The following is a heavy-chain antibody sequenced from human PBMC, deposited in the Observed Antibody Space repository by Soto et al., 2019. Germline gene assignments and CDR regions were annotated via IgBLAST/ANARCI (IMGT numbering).Heavy chain of an antibody. D-gene: IGHD3-10*01. Sequence: SETLSLTCTVSGGSISSGDYYWSWIRQPPGKGLEWIGYIYYSGSTYYNPSLKSRVTISVDTSKNQFSLKLSSVTAADTAVYYCARVSGGYYYGSGSYYNDYWGQGTLVTVSS. V-gene: IGHV4-30-4*01. CDR2: IYYSGST. CDR3: ARVSGGYYYGSGSYYNDY. J-gene: IGHJ4*02. CDR1: GGSISSGDYY.